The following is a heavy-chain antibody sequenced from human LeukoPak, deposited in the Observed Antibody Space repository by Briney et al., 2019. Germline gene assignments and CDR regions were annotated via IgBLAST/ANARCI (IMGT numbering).Heavy chain of an antibody. CDR2: ISYEGSNK. CDR3: AKAGAYGDYVFDF. Sequence: PGESLRLSCAASGFTFSNYGMHWVRLAPGKGLEWVTFISYEGSNKYYAGSVKGRFTISRDNSKNTLYLQMNSLRAEDSAVYYCAKAGAYGDYVFDFWGQGALVTVSS. D-gene: IGHD4-17*01. J-gene: IGHJ4*02. CDR1: GFTFSNYG. V-gene: IGHV3-30*18.